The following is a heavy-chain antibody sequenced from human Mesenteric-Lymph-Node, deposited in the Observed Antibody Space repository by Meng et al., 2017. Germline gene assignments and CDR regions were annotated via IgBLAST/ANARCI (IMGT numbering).Heavy chain of an antibody. J-gene: IGHJ4*02. Sequence: GGSLRLSCAASGFTFSSYAMHWVRQAPGKGLEWVAVISYDGSNKYYADSVKGRFTISRDNAKNSLYLQMNSLRAEDTAVYYCARDTSSFYCWGQGTLVTVSS. V-gene: IGHV3-30*07. CDR3: ARDTSSFYC. CDR2: ISYDGSNK. D-gene: IGHD3-16*02. CDR1: GFTFSSYA.